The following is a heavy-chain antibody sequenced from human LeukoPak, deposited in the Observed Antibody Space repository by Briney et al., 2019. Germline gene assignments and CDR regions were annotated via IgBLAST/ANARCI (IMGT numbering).Heavy chain of an antibody. D-gene: IGHD1-26*01. V-gene: IGHV1-46*01. CDR1: EYTFTSYY. Sequence: ASVKVSCKASEYTFTSYYMHWVRQAPGQGLEWMGIINPSGGSTSYAQKFQGRVTMTRDTSTSTVYMELSSLRSEDTAVYYCARTVGAKERIDYWGQGTLVTVSS. CDR3: ARTVGAKERIDY. CDR2: INPSGGST. J-gene: IGHJ4*02.